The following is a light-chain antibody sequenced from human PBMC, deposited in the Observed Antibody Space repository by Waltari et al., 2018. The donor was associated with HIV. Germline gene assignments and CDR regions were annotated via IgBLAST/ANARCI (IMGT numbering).Light chain of an antibody. Sequence: QSVLTQPPAVSGAPGQTVSISCSGTSSNLGANYDVHWYQQYPGTAPKVLVYGTRHRPSGVPDRFSGSKSGSSASLTITGLQAEDEAEYYCQSYDSSLSGSVFGGGTKLTVL. J-gene: IGLJ2*01. V-gene: IGLV1-40*01. CDR1: SSNLGANYD. CDR2: GTR. CDR3: QSYDSSLSGSV.